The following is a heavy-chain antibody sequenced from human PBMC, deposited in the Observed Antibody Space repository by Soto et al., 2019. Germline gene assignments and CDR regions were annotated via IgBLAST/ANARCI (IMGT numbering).Heavy chain of an antibody. CDR2: INHSEST. V-gene: IGHV4-34*01. Sequence: SETLSLTCAVYGGSFSGYYWSWMRQPPGKGLEWIGEINHSESTNYNPSLKSRVTISVDTSKNQFSLKLSSVTAADTAVYYCARGSMYYDILTGYYRRYYYGMDVWGQGTTVTVSS. CDR1: GGSFSGYY. J-gene: IGHJ6*02. D-gene: IGHD3-9*01. CDR3: ARGSMYYDILTGYYRRYYYGMDV.